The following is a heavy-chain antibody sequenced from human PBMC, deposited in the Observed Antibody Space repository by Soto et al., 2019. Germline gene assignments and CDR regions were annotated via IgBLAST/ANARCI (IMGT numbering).Heavy chain of an antibody. CDR3: ARDSSSRGNY. D-gene: IGHD6-13*01. Sequence: SVQVSCQASGGTFSSYAIRCVRQAPGQGLEWMGGIIPIFGTANYAQKFQGRVTITADESTSTAYMELSSLRSEDTAVYYCARDSSSRGNYWGQGNLVNCSS. CDR2: IIPIFGTA. V-gene: IGHV1-69*01. J-gene: IGHJ4*02. CDR1: GGTFSSYA.